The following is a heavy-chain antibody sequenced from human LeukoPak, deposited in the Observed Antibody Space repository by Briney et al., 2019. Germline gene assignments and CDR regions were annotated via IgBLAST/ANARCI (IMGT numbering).Heavy chain of an antibody. CDR1: GFTFSSYA. CDR3: AKDGGIAVATTTYFDY. D-gene: IGHD6-19*01. J-gene: IGHJ4*02. V-gene: IGHV3-23*01. Sequence: GGSLRLSCAASGFTFSSYAMSWVRQAPGKGLEWVSAISGSGGSTYYADSVKGRFTISRDNSKNTLYLQMNNLRAEDTAVYYCAKDGGIAVATTTYFDYWGQGTLVTVSS. CDR2: ISGSGGST.